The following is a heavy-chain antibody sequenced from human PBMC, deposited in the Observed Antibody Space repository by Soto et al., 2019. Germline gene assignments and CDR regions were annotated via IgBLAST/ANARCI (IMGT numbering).Heavy chain of an antibody. V-gene: IGHV3-23*01. J-gene: IGHJ6*02. Sequence: GGSLRLSCAASGFTFSSYAMSWVRQAPGKGLEWVSAISGSGGSTYYADSVKGRFTISRDNSKNTLYLQMNSLRAEDTAVYYCAKVGCSSTSCPYYYYYGMDVWGQGTTVTVSS. CDR2: ISGSGGST. D-gene: IGHD2-2*01. CDR1: GFTFSSYA. CDR3: AKVGCSSTSCPYYYYYGMDV.